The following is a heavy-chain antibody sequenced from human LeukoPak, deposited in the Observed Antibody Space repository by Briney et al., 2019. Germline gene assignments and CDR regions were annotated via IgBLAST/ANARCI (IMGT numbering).Heavy chain of an antibody. CDR2: IYSDGST. D-gene: IGHD1-26*01. V-gene: IGHV3-66*02. J-gene: IGHJ5*02. Sequence: GGSLRLSCAASGFAFSTNYLSWVRQAPGKGLEWVSVIYSDGSTYYTDSVKGRFTISRDNSKNTLNLQMNSLRPEDTAVYYCARDQRSESYYPWGWFDPWGQGTLVTVSS. CDR1: GFAFSTNY. CDR3: ARDQRSESYYPWGWFDP.